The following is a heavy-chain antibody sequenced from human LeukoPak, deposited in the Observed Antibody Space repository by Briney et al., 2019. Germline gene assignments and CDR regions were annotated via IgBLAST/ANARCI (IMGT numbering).Heavy chain of an antibody. CDR2: VFYSGSN. CDR1: GGSIIGHW. D-gene: IGHD4-17*01. CDR3: AREDPQTTVPEGMDV. V-gene: IGHV4-59*11. J-gene: IGHJ6*02. Sequence: SETLSLTCSVSGGSIIGHWWSWIRQPPGKGLEWIGDVFYSGSNNYNPSLKSRVTISVDTSKNQFSLQLRSVTAADTAVYYCAREDPQTTVPEGMDVWGQGTTVTVSS.